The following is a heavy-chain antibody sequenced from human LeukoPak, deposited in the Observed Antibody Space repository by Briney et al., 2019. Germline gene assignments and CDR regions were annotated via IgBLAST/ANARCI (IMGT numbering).Heavy chain of an antibody. D-gene: IGHD6-19*01. J-gene: IGHJ3*02. Sequence: PGGSLRLSCAASGFTFDDYAMHWVRQAPGKGLEWVSSISSSSSYIYYADSVKGRFTISRDNAKNSLYLQMNSLRAEDTALYYCAKDAYSSGWYRNDAFDIWGQGTMVTVSS. CDR1: GFTFDDYA. CDR3: AKDAYSSGWYRNDAFDI. CDR2: ISSSSSYI. V-gene: IGHV3-21*04.